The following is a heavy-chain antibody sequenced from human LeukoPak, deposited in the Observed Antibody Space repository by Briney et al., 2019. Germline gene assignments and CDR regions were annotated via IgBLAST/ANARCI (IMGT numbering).Heavy chain of an antibody. D-gene: IGHD3-10*01. Sequence: ASVKVSCKASGYTFTGYYMHWVRQAPGQGLEWMGWINPNSGGTNYAQKFQGRVTMTRDTSISTAYMELSSLRSEDTAVYYCARGHYYGSGSQDYWGQGTLVTVSP. CDR2: INPNSGGT. V-gene: IGHV1-2*02. CDR3: ARGHYYGSGSQDY. J-gene: IGHJ4*02. CDR1: GYTFTGYY.